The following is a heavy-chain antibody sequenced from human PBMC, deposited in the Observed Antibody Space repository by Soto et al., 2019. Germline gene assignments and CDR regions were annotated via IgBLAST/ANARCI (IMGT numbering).Heavy chain of an antibody. J-gene: IGHJ4*02. CDR3: AKGSTGYSSGWYYFDY. CDR2: ISGSGGST. D-gene: IGHD6-19*01. CDR1: GFTFSSYA. V-gene: IGHV3-23*01. Sequence: EVQLLESGGGLVQPGGSLRLSCAASGFTFSSYAMSWVRQAPGKGLEWVSAISGSGGSTYYADSVKGRFTISRDNSKNTLYLQMNSLRAEGTAVYYCAKGSTGYSSGWYYFDYWGQGTLVTVSS.